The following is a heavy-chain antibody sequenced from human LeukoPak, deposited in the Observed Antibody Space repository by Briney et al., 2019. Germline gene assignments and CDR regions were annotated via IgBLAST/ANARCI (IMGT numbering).Heavy chain of an antibody. Sequence: SETLSLTCAVYGGSFSGYYWSWIRQPPGKGLEWIGEINHSGSTNYNPSLKSRVTISVDTSKNQFSLKLSSVTAADTAVYYCARGSSGWPFDYWGQGTLVTVSS. CDR2: INHSGST. V-gene: IGHV4-34*01. CDR3: ARGSSGWPFDY. J-gene: IGHJ4*02. D-gene: IGHD6-19*01. CDR1: GGSFSGYY.